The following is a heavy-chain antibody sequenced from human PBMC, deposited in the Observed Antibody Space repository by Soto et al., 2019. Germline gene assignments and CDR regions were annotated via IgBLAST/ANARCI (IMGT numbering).Heavy chain of an antibody. V-gene: IGHV1-8*01. CDR1: GYTFTSYD. D-gene: IGHD3-9*01. Sequence: ASVKVSCKASGYTFTSYDINWVRQTTGQGLEWMGWMNPNSGNTGYAQKFQGRVTMTRNTSISTAYMELSSLRSEDTAVYYCARGSIRYYDILTGYYYHYGMGVWGQGTTVTVSS. CDR3: ARGSIRYYDILTGYYYHYGMGV. CDR2: MNPNSGNT. J-gene: IGHJ6*02.